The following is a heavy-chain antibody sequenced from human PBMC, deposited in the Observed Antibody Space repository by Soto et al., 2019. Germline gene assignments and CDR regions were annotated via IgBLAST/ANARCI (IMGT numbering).Heavy chain of an antibody. V-gene: IGHV5-51*01. D-gene: IGHD3-3*02. Sequence: VHLVQSGAELKKPGESLTISCQVSGDTFGGFWVGWVRQLPGKGLEWMGIIYPGDSDTRYSPSMQGRVTISVDTSIETAYLQWHSLTASDTVTYYSATTRDTTASFFFASSGRGTLVTVSS. CDR3: ATTRDTTASFFFAS. CDR2: IYPGDSDT. CDR1: GDTFGGFW. J-gene: IGHJ5*01.